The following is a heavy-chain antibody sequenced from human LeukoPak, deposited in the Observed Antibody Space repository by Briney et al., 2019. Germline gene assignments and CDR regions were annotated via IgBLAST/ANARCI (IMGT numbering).Heavy chain of an antibody. D-gene: IGHD6-19*01. CDR1: GFTDSRNY. J-gene: IGHJ4*02. CDR2: IYSGGST. Sequence: GGSLRLSCAASGFTDSRNYMSWVRQAPGKGLEWVSVIYSGGSTYYADSVKGRFTISRDNSKNTLYLQMNSLRAGDTAVYYCARGSSSGWSDFDYWGQGTLVTVSS. CDR3: ARGSSSGWSDFDY. V-gene: IGHV3-53*01.